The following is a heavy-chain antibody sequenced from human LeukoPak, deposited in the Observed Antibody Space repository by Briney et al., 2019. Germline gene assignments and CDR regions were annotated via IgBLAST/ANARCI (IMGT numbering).Heavy chain of an antibody. CDR3: ARYSGGSYFIADY. V-gene: IGHV4-59*08. Sequence: SETLSLTCAVYGGSFSGYYWSWIRQPPGKGLEWIGYIYYSGSTNYNPSLKSRVTISVDTSKNQFSLKLSSVTAADTAVYYCARYSGGSYFIADYWGQGTLVTVSS. CDR1: GGSFSGYY. D-gene: IGHD1-26*01. J-gene: IGHJ4*02. CDR2: IYYSGST.